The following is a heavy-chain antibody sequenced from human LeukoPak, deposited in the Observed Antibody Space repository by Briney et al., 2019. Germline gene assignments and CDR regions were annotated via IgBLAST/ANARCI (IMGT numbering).Heavy chain of an antibody. CDR2: IWYDGSNK. CDR1: GFTFSSYG. CDR3: ARKLVVPTAKAQANRRYYYYGMDV. J-gene: IGHJ6*02. D-gene: IGHD2-2*01. Sequence: GGSLRLSCAASGFTFSSYGMHWVRQAPGKGLEWVAVIWYDGSNKYYADSVKGRFTISRDNSKNTLYLQMDSLRVEDTAVYYCARKLVVPTAKAQANRRYYYYGMDVWGQGTTVTVSS. V-gene: IGHV3-33*03.